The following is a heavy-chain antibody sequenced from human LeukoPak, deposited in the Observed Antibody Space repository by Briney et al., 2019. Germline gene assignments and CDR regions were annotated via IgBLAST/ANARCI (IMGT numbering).Heavy chain of an antibody. CDR2: IYYSGST. J-gene: IGHJ6*02. D-gene: IGHD3-10*01. CDR1: GASFSSSTYY. CDR3: ARVLYGSGSYYRTTYYYYGMDV. Sequence: SETLSLTCTVSGASFSSSTYYWGWIRQPPGKGLEWIGSIYYSGSTYYNPSLKSRVTMSVDTSKNQFSLKLSSVTAADTAVYYCARVLYGSGSYYRTTYYYYGMDVWGQGTTVTVSS. V-gene: IGHV4-39*07.